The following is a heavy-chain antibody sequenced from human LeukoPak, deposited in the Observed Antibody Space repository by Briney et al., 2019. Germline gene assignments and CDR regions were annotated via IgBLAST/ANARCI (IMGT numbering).Heavy chain of an antibody. J-gene: IGHJ6*02. CDR1: GGSISSGGYY. V-gene: IGHV4-31*03. Sequence: SETLSLTCTVSGGSISSGGYYWSWIRQHPGMGLEWLGYISYSGSTYYNPPLKSRVTMSLDTSKNQFSLKLSSVTAADTAVYYCARVIAVAENYYYGMDVWGQGTTVTVSS. D-gene: IGHD6-19*01. CDR2: ISYSGST. CDR3: ARVIAVAENYYYGMDV.